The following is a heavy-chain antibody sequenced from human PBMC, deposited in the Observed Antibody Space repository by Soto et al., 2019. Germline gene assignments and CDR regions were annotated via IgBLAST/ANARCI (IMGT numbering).Heavy chain of an antibody. CDR2: MNPNSGNT. J-gene: IGHJ6*03. D-gene: IGHD3-16*01. V-gene: IGHV1-8*01. CDR1: GYTFTSYD. CDR3: ARAEPYTYYYYYYMDV. Sequence: ASVKVSCKASGYTFTSYDINWVRQATGQGLEWMGWMNPNSGNTGYAQKFQGRVTMTRNTSISTAYMELSSLRSEDTAVYYCARAEPYTYYYYYYMDVWGKGTTVTVSS.